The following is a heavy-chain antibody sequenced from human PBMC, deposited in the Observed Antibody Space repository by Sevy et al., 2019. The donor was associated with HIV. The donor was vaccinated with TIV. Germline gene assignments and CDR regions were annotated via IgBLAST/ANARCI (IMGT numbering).Heavy chain of an antibody. J-gene: IGHJ4*02. CDR3: SSQRSIAVDSDYFDY. V-gene: IGHV3-73*01. Sequence: GGSLRLSCAASGFTFTGSTMYWVRQASGKGLEWVARIRSRAKTYATAYAASVKGRFTISRDDSRNTAYLQMNSLKTEDPAVYYCSSQRSIAVDSDYFDYWGQGTLVTVSS. CDR1: GFTFTGST. CDR2: IRSRAKTYAT. D-gene: IGHD6-19*01.